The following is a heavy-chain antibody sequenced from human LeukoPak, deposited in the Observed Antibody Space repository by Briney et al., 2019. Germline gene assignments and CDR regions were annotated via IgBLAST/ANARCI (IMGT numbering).Heavy chain of an antibody. D-gene: IGHD2-2*01. J-gene: IGHJ4*02. CDR3: ARARCSRTSCNTESDY. CDR1: GFTFSPYW. CDR2: ITSDGSST. Sequence: GGSLRLSCAASGFTFSPYWMHWVRQAPGKGLVWVARITSDGSSTAYADSVKGRFTISRDNTENTLYLQMNNLRAEDTAVYYCARARCSRTSCNTESDYWGQGTLVTVSS. V-gene: IGHV3-74*01.